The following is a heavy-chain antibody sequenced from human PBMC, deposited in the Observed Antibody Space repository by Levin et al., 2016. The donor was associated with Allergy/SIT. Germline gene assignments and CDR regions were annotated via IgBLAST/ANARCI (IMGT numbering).Heavy chain of an antibody. D-gene: IGHD6-6*01. Sequence: ASVKVSCKASGYTFTSYGISWVRQAPGQGLEWMGWISAYNGNTNYAQKLQGRVTMTTDTSTSTAYMELRSLRSDDTAVYYCAREDGTPPARPQSNYYYYGMDVWGQGTTVTVSS. CDR2: ISAYNGNT. CDR1: GYTFTSYG. J-gene: IGHJ6*02. V-gene: IGHV1-18*01. CDR3: AREDGTPPARPQSNYYYYGMDV.